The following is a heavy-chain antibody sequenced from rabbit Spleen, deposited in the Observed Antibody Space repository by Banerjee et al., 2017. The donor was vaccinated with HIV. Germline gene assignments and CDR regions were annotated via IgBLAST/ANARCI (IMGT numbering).Heavy chain of an antibody. CDR3: ARDLTEFIGWNFGW. Sequence: QEQLVESGGGLVQPEGSLTLTCTASGFSFDSGYVMCWVRQAPGKGLEWIACINSYTGRPVYASWTKCPFTISKGASTTVTLQMTSLTAADTATYFCARDLTEFIGWNFGWWGQGTLVTVS. V-gene: IGHV1S45*01. CDR2: INSYTGRP. J-gene: IGHJ3*01. D-gene: IGHD4-1*01. CDR1: GFSFDSGYV.